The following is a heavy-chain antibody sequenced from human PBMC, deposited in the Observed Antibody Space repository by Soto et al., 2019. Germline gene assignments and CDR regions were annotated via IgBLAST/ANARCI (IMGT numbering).Heavy chain of an antibody. J-gene: IGHJ5*02. D-gene: IGHD5-12*01. CDR2: INPTSGDT. Sequence: QVQLVQSGAEVKEPGASVKVSCRASGYTFTGYYIHWVRQAPGQGLEWMGWINPTSGDTNYAQKFQGRVTMTRDTSIYTAFMGLSRLTFDDTAVYYCARHNGYGARFDPWGQGTLVTVSS. CDR3: ARHNGYGARFDP. V-gene: IGHV1-2*02. CDR1: GYTFTGYY.